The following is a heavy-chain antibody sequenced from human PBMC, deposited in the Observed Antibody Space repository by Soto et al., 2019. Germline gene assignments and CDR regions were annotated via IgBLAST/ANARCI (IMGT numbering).Heavy chain of an antibody. V-gene: IGHV1-2*02. CDR3: ARADLYFDTVWGSPPNWFDP. J-gene: IGHJ5*02. D-gene: IGHD3-16*01. Sequence: QVQLVQSGADVKRPGASVKVSCKASGYSFTDYYIHWVRQAPGEGLEWVGCINPKTETKDYAQKFQGRVTMTRDTSISTVYLVLSRLISDDTAVYYCARADLYFDTVWGSPPNWFDPWGQGTLVTVSS. CDR1: GYSFTDYY. CDR2: INPKTETK.